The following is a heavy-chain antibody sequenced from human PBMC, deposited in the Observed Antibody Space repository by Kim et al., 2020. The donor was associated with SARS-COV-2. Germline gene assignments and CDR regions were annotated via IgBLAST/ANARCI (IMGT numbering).Heavy chain of an antibody. D-gene: IGHD2-8*01. J-gene: IGHJ2*01. Sequence: SETLSLTCAVYGGSFSGYYWSWIRQPPGKGLEWIGEINHSGSTNYNPSLKSRVTISVDTSKNQFSLKRSSVTAADTAVYYCARGSLLMLKRYFDLWGRGTLVTVSS. CDR2: INHSGST. CDR3: ARGSLLMLKRYFDL. CDR1: GGSFSGYY. V-gene: IGHV4-34*01.